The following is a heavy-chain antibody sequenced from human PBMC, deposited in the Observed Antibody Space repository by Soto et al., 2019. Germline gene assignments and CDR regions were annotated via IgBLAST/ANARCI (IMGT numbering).Heavy chain of an antibody. CDR3: AKDLDNWILARYFDY. D-gene: IGHD1-20*01. V-gene: IGHV3-30*18. J-gene: IGHJ4*02. Sequence: GGALRLSCAASGFTFSSYGIHLVRQAPGKGLEWVAVISYDGSNKYYADSVKGRFTISRDNSKNTLYLQMNSLRAEDTAVYYCAKDLDNWILARYFDYWGQGTLVTVSS. CDR2: ISYDGSNK. CDR1: GFTFSSYG.